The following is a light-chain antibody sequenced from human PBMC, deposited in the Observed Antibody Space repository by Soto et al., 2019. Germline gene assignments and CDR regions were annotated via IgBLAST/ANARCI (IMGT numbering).Light chain of an antibody. CDR3: CSYAGSYTLV. CDR2: DVS. Sequence: QSALTQPRSVSGSPGQSVTISCTGTSSDVGGYNYVSWYQQLPGKAPQLIIYDVSKRPSGVPDRFSGSKSGNTAPLTITGLQAEDEADYYCCSYAGSYTLVFGGGTKVTVL. V-gene: IGLV2-11*01. J-gene: IGLJ2*01. CDR1: SSDVGGYNY.